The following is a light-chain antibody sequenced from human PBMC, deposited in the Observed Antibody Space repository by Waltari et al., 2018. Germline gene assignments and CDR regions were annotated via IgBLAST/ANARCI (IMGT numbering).Light chain of an antibody. V-gene: IGLV1-47*01. Sequence: QAASTQPPSASGTPGQRVTSSCSGSSSNLGSQYAFWYQQLPGTAPKLLSYRNNQRPSGVPDRFSGSKSGTSASLAISGLRSEDEADYHCAVWDDSLSAWVFGGGTKLTVL. CDR2: RNN. CDR1: SSNLGSQY. J-gene: IGLJ3*02. CDR3: AVWDDSLSAWV.